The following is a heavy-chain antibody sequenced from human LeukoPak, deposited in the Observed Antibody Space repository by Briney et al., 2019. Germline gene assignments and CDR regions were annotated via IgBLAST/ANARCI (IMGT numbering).Heavy chain of an antibody. J-gene: IGHJ4*02. V-gene: IGHV3-23*01. CDR1: GFTVSSNY. Sequence: PGGSLRLSCAASGFTVSSNYMSWVRQAPGKGLEWVSGISGIGGSTYYADSVKGRFTMSRDNSKNTLYLQMNSLRAEDTAVYYCAARGLGTDYFDYWGQGTLVTVSS. CDR3: AARGLGTDYFDY. D-gene: IGHD7-27*01. CDR2: ISGIGGST.